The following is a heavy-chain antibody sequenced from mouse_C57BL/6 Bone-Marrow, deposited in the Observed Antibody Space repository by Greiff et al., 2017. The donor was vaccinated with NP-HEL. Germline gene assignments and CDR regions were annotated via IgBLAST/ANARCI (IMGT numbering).Heavy chain of an antibody. D-gene: IGHD1-1*01. Sequence: EVQRVESGPGLVKPSQSLSLTCSVTGYSITSGYYWNWIRQFPGNKLGWMGYISYDGSNNYNPSLKNRISITRDTSKNQFFLKLNSVTTEDTATYYCAREHGSSPYYFDYWGQGTTLTVSS. CDR1: GYSITSGYY. V-gene: IGHV3-6*01. J-gene: IGHJ2*01. CDR3: AREHGSSPYYFDY. CDR2: ISYDGSN.